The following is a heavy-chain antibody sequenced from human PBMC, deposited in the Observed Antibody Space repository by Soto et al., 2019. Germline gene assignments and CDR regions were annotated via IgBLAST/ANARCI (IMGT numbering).Heavy chain of an antibody. CDR2: IYYSGSA. Sequence: SETLSLTCAVSGDSMSTYYWGWIRQPPGTGLEWVGYIYYSGSATYNPSLKSRVTMSVDTSKNHFSLKLSSVTAADTALYYCARVRRGYGFHFDHWGQGTLVTVSS. CDR3: ARVRRGYGFHFDH. D-gene: IGHD4-17*01. V-gene: IGHV4-59*01. CDR1: GDSMSTYY. J-gene: IGHJ4*02.